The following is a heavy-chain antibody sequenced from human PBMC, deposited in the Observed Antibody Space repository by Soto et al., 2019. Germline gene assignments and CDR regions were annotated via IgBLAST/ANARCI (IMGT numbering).Heavy chain of an antibody. Sequence: QVQLVQSGAEVKKPGASVKVSCKASGYTFTSYGISWVRQAPGQGLEWMGWISAYNGNTNYAQKLQGRVPMTTDTTTSTADMELRSLRSDDTAVYYCARSYDDSSGYLGYNWFDPWGQGTLVTVSA. D-gene: IGHD3-22*01. CDR2: ISAYNGNT. V-gene: IGHV1-18*01. CDR3: ARSYDDSSGYLGYNWFDP. CDR1: GYTFTSYG. J-gene: IGHJ5*02.